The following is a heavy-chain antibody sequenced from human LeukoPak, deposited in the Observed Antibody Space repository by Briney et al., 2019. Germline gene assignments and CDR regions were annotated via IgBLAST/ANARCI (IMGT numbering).Heavy chain of an antibody. CDR1: GFTVSSNY. CDR3: ARVRHIAVAGYYYYGMDV. CDR2: IYSGGST. Sequence: GGSLRLSCAASGFTVSSNYMSWVRQAPGEGLEWVSVIYSGGSTYYADSVKGRFTISRDNSKNTLYLQMNSLRAEDTAVYYCARVRHIAVAGYYYYGMDVWGQGTTVTVSS. V-gene: IGHV3-66*01. J-gene: IGHJ6*02. D-gene: IGHD6-19*01.